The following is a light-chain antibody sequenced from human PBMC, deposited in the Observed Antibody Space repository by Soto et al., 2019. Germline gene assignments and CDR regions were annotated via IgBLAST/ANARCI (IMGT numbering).Light chain of an antibody. CDR3: AAWDDSLDAVV. CDR1: SSNIGSNT. V-gene: IGLV1-44*01. Sequence: QSVLTQPPSASGTPGQRVTISCSGSSSNIGSNTVNWYKQLPGTAPKLLIYSNNQRPSGVPDRFSGSKSGTSASVAISGLQSEDEADYYCAAWDDSLDAVVFGGGTKVTV. CDR2: SNN. J-gene: IGLJ2*01.